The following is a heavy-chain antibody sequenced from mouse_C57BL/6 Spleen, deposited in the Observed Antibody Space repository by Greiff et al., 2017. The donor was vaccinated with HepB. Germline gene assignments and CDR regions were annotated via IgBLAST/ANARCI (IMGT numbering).Heavy chain of an antibody. CDR1: GFTFSSYA. Sequence: EVQVVESGGGLVKPGGSLKLSCAASGFTFSSYAMSWVRQTPEKRLEWVATISDGGSYTYYPDNVKGRFTISRDNAKNNLYLQMSHLKSEDTAMYYCARERGSYSNYGGFAYWGQGTLVTVSA. CDR3: ARERGSYSNYGGFAY. V-gene: IGHV5-4*01. CDR2: ISDGGSYT. D-gene: IGHD2-5*01. J-gene: IGHJ3*01.